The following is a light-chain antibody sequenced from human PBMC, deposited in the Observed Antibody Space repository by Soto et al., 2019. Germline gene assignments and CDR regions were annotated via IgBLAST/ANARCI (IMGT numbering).Light chain of an antibody. CDR2: DAS. Sequence: DIQMIQSPSSLSASVGDRVTITCRASQEISNYLNWYQQKPGKAPKLLIYDASNLERGVPSRFSGRGSGTDFTFTISSLQPEDFATYYCQQYDHLPRTFGRGTKVEIK. CDR3: QQYDHLPRT. CDR1: QEISNY. J-gene: IGKJ1*01. V-gene: IGKV1-33*01.